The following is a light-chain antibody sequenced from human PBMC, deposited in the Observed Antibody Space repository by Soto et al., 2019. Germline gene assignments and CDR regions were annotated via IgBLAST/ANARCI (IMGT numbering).Light chain of an antibody. Sequence: EIVLTQSPGTLSLSPGERATLSCRASQSIRSNYVAWYQQKPGQGPRLLIYGASSRATGIPDRFSGSGSGTDFTLIISRLEPEDFAVYYCQQRSNWPGTFGPGTKVDIK. CDR2: GAS. CDR3: QQRSNWPGT. J-gene: IGKJ3*01. CDR1: QSIRSNY. V-gene: IGKV3D-20*02.